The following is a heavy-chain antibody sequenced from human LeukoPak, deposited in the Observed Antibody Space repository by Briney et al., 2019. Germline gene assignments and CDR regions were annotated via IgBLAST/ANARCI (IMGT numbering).Heavy chain of an antibody. CDR1: GGSISSHY. Sequence: SETLSLTYSVSGGSISSHYWSWIRQPPGKGLEWIGYIYYSGRINYNPSFKSRVTISADTSKNQLSLKVTSVTAADTAVYYCVRGPGDYYSTDYWGQGTLVTVSS. J-gene: IGHJ4*02. D-gene: IGHD2-21*01. CDR3: VRGPGDYYSTDY. V-gene: IGHV4-59*11. CDR2: IYYSGRI.